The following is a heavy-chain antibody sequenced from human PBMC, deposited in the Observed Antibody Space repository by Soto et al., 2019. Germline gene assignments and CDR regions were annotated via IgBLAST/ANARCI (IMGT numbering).Heavy chain of an antibody. CDR2: SIPIFGTA. Sequence: QVQLVQSGAEVKKPGSSVKVSCKASGGTFSSYAISWVRQAPGQGLEWMGGSIPIFGTANYAQKFQGRVTITADESTSTAYMELSSLRSEDTAVYYCARDNGGNSGLSGWFDPWGQGTLVTVSS. CDR1: GGTFSSYA. D-gene: IGHD2-21*02. CDR3: ARDNGGNSGLSGWFDP. V-gene: IGHV1-69*01. J-gene: IGHJ5*02.